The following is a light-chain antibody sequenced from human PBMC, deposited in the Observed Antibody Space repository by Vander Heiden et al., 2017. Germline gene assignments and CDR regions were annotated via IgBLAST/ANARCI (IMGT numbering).Light chain of an antibody. J-gene: IGKJ4*01. Sequence: EIVMTKSPVTLSVSPGEGASLSCWASQSVGSQLAWYQQKPGQAPRLLIYGESTRATGVPARFSGSGSGTHFTLTIASLQSEDFAVYYCQQYERWPLTFGRGTKVEIK. V-gene: IGKV3-15*01. CDR1: QSVGSQ. CDR2: GES. CDR3: QQYERWPLT.